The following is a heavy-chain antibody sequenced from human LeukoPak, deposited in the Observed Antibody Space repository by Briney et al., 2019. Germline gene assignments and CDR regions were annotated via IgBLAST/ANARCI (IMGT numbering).Heavy chain of an antibody. V-gene: IGHV1-2*02. CDR1: GYIFTGYH. CDR3: ARDYDNGMDV. CDR2: IDPNDGGT. D-gene: IGHD3-22*01. Sequence: ASVTVSCKSSGYIFTGYHMHWVRQAPGQGLEWMGWIDPNDGGTEYARNFQGRVTMTRDTSINTAHMELSRLTSDDTAVYYCARDYDNGMDVWGQGTTVTVSS. J-gene: IGHJ6*02.